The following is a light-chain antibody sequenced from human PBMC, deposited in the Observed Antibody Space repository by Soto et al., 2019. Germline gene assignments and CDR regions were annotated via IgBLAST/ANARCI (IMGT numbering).Light chain of an antibody. J-gene: IGLJ3*02. CDR1: SSNIGSNI. V-gene: IGLV1-44*01. CDR3: AACDDSLNGGL. Sequence: QSVLTQPPSASGTPGQRVTISCSGSSSNIGSNIVNWYQHHPGTAPKLLIKTDNQRPSGVPDRFSGSKSDTTASLAISGLQSEDEADYYCAACDDSLNGGLFGGGTKVTVL. CDR2: TDN.